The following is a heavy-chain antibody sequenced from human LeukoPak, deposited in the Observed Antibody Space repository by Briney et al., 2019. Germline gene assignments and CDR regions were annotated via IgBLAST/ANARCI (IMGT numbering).Heavy chain of an antibody. J-gene: IGHJ5*02. CDR1: GDSISSGSYD. CDR3: ARDKTLAYCGGDCYPET. V-gene: IGHV4-61*02. D-gene: IGHD2-21*01. CDR2: IYTSGST. Sequence: SETLSLTCTVSGDSISSGSYDWSWIRQPAGKGLEWIGRIYTSGSTDYNPSLKSRVTISVDTSKNQFSLKLSSVTAADTAVYYCARDKTLAYCGGDCYPETWGQGALVTVSS.